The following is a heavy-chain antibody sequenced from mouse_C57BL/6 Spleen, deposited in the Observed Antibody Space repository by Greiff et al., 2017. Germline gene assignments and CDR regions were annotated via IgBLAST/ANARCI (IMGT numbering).Heavy chain of an antibody. CDR1: GYAFSSSW. Sequence: QVQLQQSGPELVKPGASVKISCKASGYAFSSSWMNWVKQRPGKGLEWIGRIYPGDGDTNYNGKFKGKATLTADKSSSTAYMQLSSLTSEDSAVCFCAQTAQASNYCDYWGQGTTLTVSS. CDR2: IYPGDGDT. J-gene: IGHJ2*01. D-gene: IGHD3-2*02. CDR3: AQTAQASNYCDY. V-gene: IGHV1-82*01.